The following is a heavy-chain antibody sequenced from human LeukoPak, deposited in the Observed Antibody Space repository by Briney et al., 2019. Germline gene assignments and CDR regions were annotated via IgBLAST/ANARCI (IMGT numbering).Heavy chain of an antibody. Sequence: GGSLRLSCAASGFTVSSNYMSWVRQAPGKGLEWVSVIYSGNNTFYADSVKGRFTISRDNFKNTLYLQMNSLRAEDTAVYYCARDRPEWDWGQGTLVTVSS. CDR2: IYSGNNT. J-gene: IGHJ4*02. D-gene: IGHD2-8*01. CDR1: GFTVSSNY. V-gene: IGHV3-53*01. CDR3: ARDRPEWD.